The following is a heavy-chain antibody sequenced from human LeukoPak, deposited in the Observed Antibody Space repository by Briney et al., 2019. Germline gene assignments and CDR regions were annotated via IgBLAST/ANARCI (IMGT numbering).Heavy chain of an antibody. CDR1: GITFSTYD. D-gene: IGHD2-15*01. J-gene: IGHJ5*02. Sequence: GSLRLSCVASGITFSTYDMHWVRQAPGEGLEWVSAIGPTGDTYYSASVRGRFSISRENTKNSLYLQMSRLRAADTAVYYCVRDECSGGRCYMWFDPWGQGTLVTVSS. CDR3: VRDECSGGRCYMWFDP. V-gene: IGHV3-13*01. CDR2: IGPTGDT.